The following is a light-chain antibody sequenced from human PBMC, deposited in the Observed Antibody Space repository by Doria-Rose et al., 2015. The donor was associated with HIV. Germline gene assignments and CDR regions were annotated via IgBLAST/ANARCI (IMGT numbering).Light chain of an antibody. J-gene: IGKJ1*01. Sequence: QSPGTLSLSPGERATLSCRASQSFSSTYLAWYQQKPGQAPSLLIYGGSTRATGIPDRFSASGSGTDFTLTINRPEPEDFALYYCHQYGTSWTFGQGTKVEI. CDR1: QSFSSTY. CDR3: HQYGTSWT. CDR2: GGS. V-gene: IGKV3-20*01.